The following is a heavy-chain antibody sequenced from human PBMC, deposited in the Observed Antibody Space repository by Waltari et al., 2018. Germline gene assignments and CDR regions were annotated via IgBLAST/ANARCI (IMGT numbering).Heavy chain of an antibody. J-gene: IGHJ3*02. CDR1: GGSISSSSYY. CDR2: IYYSGRT. Sequence: QLQLQESGPGLVKPSETLSLTCTVSGGSISSSSYYWGWIRQSPGKGLEWIGIIYYSGRTYYNPSLKSRVTISLDTSKNQFSLKLSSVTAADTAVYYWARGPIAARPLAFDIWGQGTMVTVSS. CDR3: ARGPIAARPLAFDI. D-gene: IGHD6-6*01. V-gene: IGHV4-39*07.